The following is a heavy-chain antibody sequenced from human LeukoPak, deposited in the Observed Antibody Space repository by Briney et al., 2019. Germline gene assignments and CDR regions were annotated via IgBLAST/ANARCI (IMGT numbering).Heavy chain of an antibody. V-gene: IGHV3-23*01. CDR2: ITGSGAVT. J-gene: IGHJ4*02. D-gene: IGHD3-9*01. Sequence: TGGSLRLSCAASGFTFSNYAMSWVRQAPGKGREWVSPITGSGAVTYYADSVRGRFPISRENSKNTLYLQLNSLRGEDTAVYYCVEGGDYDVLTGYYVPDYWGQGSLVTVS. CDR1: GFTFSNYA. CDR3: VEGGDYDVLTGYYVPDY.